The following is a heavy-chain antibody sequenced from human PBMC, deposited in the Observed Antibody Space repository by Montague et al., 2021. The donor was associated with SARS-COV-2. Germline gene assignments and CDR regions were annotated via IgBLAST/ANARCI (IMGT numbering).Heavy chain of an antibody. CDR2: ISQDGSEE. CDR3: ARVVSNGWTFDY. Sequence: SLRLSCAASGFTFSNNYMSWVRQAPGKGLEWVASISQDGSEEHYVDSVKGRFTISRDNAKNSLYLQMNSLRAEDTAVFYCARVVSNGWTFDYWGQGTLVTVSS. D-gene: IGHD6-19*01. V-gene: IGHV3-7*03. J-gene: IGHJ4*02. CDR1: GFTFSNNY.